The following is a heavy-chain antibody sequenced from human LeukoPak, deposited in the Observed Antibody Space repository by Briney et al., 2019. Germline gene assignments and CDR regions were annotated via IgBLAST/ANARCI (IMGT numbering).Heavy chain of an antibody. J-gene: IGHJ5*02. CDR1: GGSFSGYY. V-gene: IGHV4-34*01. D-gene: IGHD6-13*01. Sequence: PSETLSLTCAVYGGSFSGYYWSWIRQPPGKGLEWIGEINHSGSTNYNPPLKSRVTISVDTSKNQFSLKLSSVTAADTAVYYCARGLLTGYSSSWYVGSYNWFDPWGQGTLVTVSS. CDR3: ARGLLTGYSSSWYVGSYNWFDP. CDR2: INHSGST.